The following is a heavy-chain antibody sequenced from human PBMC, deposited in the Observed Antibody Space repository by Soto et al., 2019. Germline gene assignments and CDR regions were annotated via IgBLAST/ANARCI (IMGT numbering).Heavy chain of an antibody. Sequence: EVQLVESGGGLVQPGGSLRLSCAASGFTVSSNYMSWVRQAPGKGLEWVSVIYSGGSTYYADSVKGRFTISSDNSKNTLYLQMNSLRAEDTAVYYCAREEGYCSSTSCYDGTFGAFDIWGQGTMVTVSS. D-gene: IGHD2-2*01. V-gene: IGHV3-66*01. CDR2: IYSGGST. J-gene: IGHJ3*02. CDR3: AREEGYCSSTSCYDGTFGAFDI. CDR1: GFTVSSNY.